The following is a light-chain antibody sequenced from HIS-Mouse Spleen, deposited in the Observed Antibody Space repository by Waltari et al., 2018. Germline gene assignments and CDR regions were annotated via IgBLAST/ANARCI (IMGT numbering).Light chain of an antibody. CDR2: DDS. J-gene: IGLJ3*02. V-gene: IGLV3-21*02. CDR1: NSGSKR. Sequence: SYVLTQPPSVSVAPGQTARITCGGNNSGSKRVHWYQQRPGQAPVLGVNDDSDRPSGIPERFSGSNSGNTATLTISRVEAGDEADYYCQVWDSSSDHPRFGGGTKLTVL. CDR3: QVWDSSSDHPR.